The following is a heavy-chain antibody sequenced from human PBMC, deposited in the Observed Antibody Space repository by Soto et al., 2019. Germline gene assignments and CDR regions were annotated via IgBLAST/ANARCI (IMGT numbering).Heavy chain of an antibody. V-gene: IGHV4-34*01. CDR1: GGSFSGYY. Sequence: SETLSLTCAVYGGSFSGYYWSWIRQPPGKGLEWIGEINHSGSTNYNPSLKSRVTISVDTSKNQFSLKLSSVTAADTAVYYCARARRHFIAAAGDYMDVWGKGTTVTVSS. J-gene: IGHJ6*03. D-gene: IGHD6-13*01. CDR3: ARARRHFIAAAGDYMDV. CDR2: INHSGST.